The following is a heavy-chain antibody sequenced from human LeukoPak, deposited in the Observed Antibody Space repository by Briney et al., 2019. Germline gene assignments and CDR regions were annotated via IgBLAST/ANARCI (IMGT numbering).Heavy chain of an antibody. Sequence: GGSLRLSCAASGFTFSSYGMHWVRQAPGKGLEWVAVISYDGSNKYYADSVKGRFTISRDNAKNSLYLQMNSLRAEDTAVYYCARDLFVVVVAATHNWFDPWGQGTLVTVSS. CDR3: ARDLFVVVVAATHNWFDP. V-gene: IGHV3-30*03. D-gene: IGHD2-15*01. CDR2: ISYDGSNK. CDR1: GFTFSSYG. J-gene: IGHJ5*02.